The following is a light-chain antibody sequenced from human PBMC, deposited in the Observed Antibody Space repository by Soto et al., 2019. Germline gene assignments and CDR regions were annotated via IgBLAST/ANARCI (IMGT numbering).Light chain of an antibody. V-gene: IGLV2-14*01. Sequence: QSVLTQPASVSGSPGQSITIPCTGTSSDIGTFNYVSWYQHHPGKAPKVMIYEVRNRASGVSNRFSGSKSGNTASLTISGLQAEDEADYYCCSYTTSSTLVFGGGTKLTVL. CDR2: EVR. J-gene: IGLJ2*01. CDR1: SSDIGTFNY. CDR3: CSYTTSSTLV.